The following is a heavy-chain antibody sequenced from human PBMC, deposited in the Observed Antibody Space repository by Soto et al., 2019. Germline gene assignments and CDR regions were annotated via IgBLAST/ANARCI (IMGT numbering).Heavy chain of an antibody. CDR3: AREGEMPYYYYGLDV. V-gene: IGHV1-18*01. J-gene: IGHJ6*02. D-gene: IGHD3-16*01. Sequence: QVQLVQSGAEVRTPGASVKVSCKASGYTFTTYGISWVRQAPGQGLEWMGWISGYNGHTKYAQKFQGRVTMTTDTSTSTVYMDVRSLRSDDTAVYYCAREGEMPYYYYGLDVWGQGTTVTVSS. CDR2: ISGYNGHT. CDR1: GYTFTTYG.